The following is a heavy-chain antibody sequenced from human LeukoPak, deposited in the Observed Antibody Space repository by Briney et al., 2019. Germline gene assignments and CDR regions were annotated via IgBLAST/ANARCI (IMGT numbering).Heavy chain of an antibody. V-gene: IGHV3-74*01. J-gene: IGHJ4*02. Sequence: PGGSLRLSWAASGFTFSSYWMHWVRQAPGKGLVWVSRINSDGSSTSYADSVKGRFTISRDNAKNTLYLQMNSLRAEDTAVYYCARTTFYDILTGAPSAFDYWGQGTLVTVSS. D-gene: IGHD3-9*01. CDR3: ARTTFYDILTGAPSAFDY. CDR1: GFTFSSYW. CDR2: INSDGSST.